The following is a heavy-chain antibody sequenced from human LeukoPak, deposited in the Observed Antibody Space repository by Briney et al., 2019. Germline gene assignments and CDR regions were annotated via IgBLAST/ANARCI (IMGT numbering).Heavy chain of an antibody. D-gene: IGHD3-9*01. J-gene: IGHJ3*02. Sequence: SGTLSLTCTVSGGSISSSSYYWGWIRQPPGKGLEWIGSIYYSGSTYYNPSLKSRVTISVDTSKNQFSLKLSSVTAADTAVYYCASRYFDWLLRRDHAFDIWGQGTMVTVSS. CDR3: ASRYFDWLLRRDHAFDI. CDR1: GGSISSSSYY. V-gene: IGHV4-39*01. CDR2: IYYSGST.